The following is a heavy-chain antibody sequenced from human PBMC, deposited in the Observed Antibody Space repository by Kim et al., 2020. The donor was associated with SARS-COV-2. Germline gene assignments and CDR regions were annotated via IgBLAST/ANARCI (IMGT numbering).Heavy chain of an antibody. J-gene: IGHJ4*02. CDR2: ISYDGSNK. CDR1: GFTFSSYG. D-gene: IGHD6-13*01. V-gene: IGHV3-30*18. Sequence: GGSLRLSCAASGFTFSSYGMHWVRQAPGKGLEWVAVISYDGSNKYYADSVKGRFTISRDNSKNTLYLQMNSLRAEDTAVYYCAKDWWGPSSSWGLDWGQGTLVTVSS. CDR3: AKDWWGPSSSWGLD.